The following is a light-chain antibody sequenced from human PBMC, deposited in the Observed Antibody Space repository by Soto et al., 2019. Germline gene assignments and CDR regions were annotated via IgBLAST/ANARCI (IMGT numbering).Light chain of an antibody. V-gene: IGKV1-12*01. CDR1: QDINKW. Sequence: DIQMTQSPSSVSASVGDRVTITCRASQDINKWLAWYQQKPGLAPNLVIYTASRLHGGGPSRFSGSRSGPDFTLTISSLQPEDFATYYCQQSYSSPPTFGQGTKVDIK. J-gene: IGKJ1*01. CDR3: QQSYSSPPT. CDR2: TAS.